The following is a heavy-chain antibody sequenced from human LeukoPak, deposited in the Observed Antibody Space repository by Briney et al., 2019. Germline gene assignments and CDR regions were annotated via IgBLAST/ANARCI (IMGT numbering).Heavy chain of an antibody. J-gene: IGHJ3*02. CDR1: GGSISNYY. Sequence: SETLSLTCTVSGGSISNYYWSWIRQPPGKGLEWIGYIYYSGSTNYNPFLKSRVIISVDTSKNQFSLKLTSVTAADTAVYYCARRYYDILTGSNGAFDIWGQGTMVTVSS. D-gene: IGHD3-9*01. CDR2: IYYSGST. CDR3: ARRYYDILTGSNGAFDI. V-gene: IGHV4-59*01.